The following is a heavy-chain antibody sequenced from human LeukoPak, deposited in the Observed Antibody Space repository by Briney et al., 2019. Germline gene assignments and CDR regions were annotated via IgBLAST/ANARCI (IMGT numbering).Heavy chain of an antibody. D-gene: IGHD3-22*01. CDR3: ARANYYDTSGYSRGAFDI. CDR2: IYHSGST. V-gene: IGHV4-4*02. J-gene: IGHJ3*02. CDR1: GGSISSSNW. Sequence: SSETLSLTCAVSGGSISSSNWWSWVRQPPGKGLEWIGEIYHSGSTNYNPSLKSRVTISVDKSKNQFSLKLSSVTAADTAVYYCARANYYDTSGYSRGAFDIWGQGTMVTVSS.